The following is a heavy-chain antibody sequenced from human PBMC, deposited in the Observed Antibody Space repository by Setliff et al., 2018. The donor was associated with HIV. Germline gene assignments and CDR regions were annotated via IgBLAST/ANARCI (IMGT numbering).Heavy chain of an antibody. CDR3: ATLDYYGSQTYNLALHY. CDR1: GYTFTDYY. V-gene: IGHV1-69-2*01. D-gene: IGHD3-10*01. J-gene: IGHJ4*02. CDR2: VDPKNGKT. Sequence: ASVKVSCKASGYTFTDYYMHWVQQAPGKGLEWMGPVDPKNGKTLYAENLRGRITITADTSTDTAYMELNSLRSEDTAIYYCATLDYYGSQTYNLALHYWGQGTLVTVSS.